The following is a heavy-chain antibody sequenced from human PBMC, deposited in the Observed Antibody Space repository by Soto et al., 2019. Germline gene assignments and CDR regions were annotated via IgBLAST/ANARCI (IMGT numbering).Heavy chain of an antibody. D-gene: IGHD5-12*01. J-gene: IGHJ3*02. CDR3: AHSSAVNIPNLASNAFDI. CDR1: GFSLSTSGVG. Sequence: QITLKESGPTLVKPTQTLTLTCTFSGFSLSTSGVGVGWIRQPPGKALEWLALIYWDDDKRYSPSPKSRLTITNDTYKNQVVLTLTNMDPVDTATYYCAHSSAVNIPNLASNAFDIWGQGTMVTVSS. V-gene: IGHV2-5*02. CDR2: IYWDDDK.